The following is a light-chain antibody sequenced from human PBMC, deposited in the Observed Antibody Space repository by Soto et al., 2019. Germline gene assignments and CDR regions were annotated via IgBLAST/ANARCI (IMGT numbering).Light chain of an antibody. CDR1: QGIRND. CDR3: RQRSKWTT. CDR2: AAS. J-gene: IGKJ3*01. V-gene: IGKV1-6*01. Sequence: IRLTHSPSSLSASVGDRVIITGRASQGIRNDLGWSQQKPGKAAKLLIYAASSLQSGVLSRFSGSGSGTDFNLTISSLEAEDFAVYYCRQRSKWTTFGPGTKVDIK.